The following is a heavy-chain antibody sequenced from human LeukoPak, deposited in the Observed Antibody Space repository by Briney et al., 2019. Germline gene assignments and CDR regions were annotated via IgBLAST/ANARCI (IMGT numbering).Heavy chain of an antibody. CDR2: IWYDGSNK. CDR3: ASAHLVNTVTSSLDY. V-gene: IGHV3-30*02. D-gene: IGHD4-17*01. CDR1: GFIFSSYG. J-gene: IGHJ4*02. Sequence: GGSLRLSCAASGFIFSSYGMHWVRQAPGKGLVWVAFIWYDGSNKYYADSVKVRFTISRDNSKNTLYLQMNSLRAEGWVVYYCASAHLVNTVTSSLDYWGQGTLVTVSS.